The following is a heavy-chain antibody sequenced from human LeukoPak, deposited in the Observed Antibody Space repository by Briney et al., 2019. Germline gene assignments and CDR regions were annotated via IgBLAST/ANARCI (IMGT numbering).Heavy chain of an antibody. J-gene: IGHJ6*02. D-gene: IGHD5-18*01. CDR1: GGSISSYY. Sequence: SETLSLTCTVSGGSISSYYWSWIRQPPGKGLEWIGYIYYSGSTNYNPSLKSRVTISVDTSKNQFSLKLSSVTAADTAVYCCARDLGYSYGWSWGGTYYYGMDVWGQGTTVTVSS. CDR3: ARDLGYSYGWSWGGTYYYGMDV. CDR2: IYYSGST. V-gene: IGHV4-59*01.